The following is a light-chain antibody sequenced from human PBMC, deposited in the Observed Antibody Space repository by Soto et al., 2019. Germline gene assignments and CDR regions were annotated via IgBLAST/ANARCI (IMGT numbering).Light chain of an antibody. V-gene: IGLV2-14*01. CDR2: EVN. J-gene: IGLJ2*01. CDR3: SSFTSSSTLVV. Sequence: QSVLTQPASVSGSPGQSITISCTGTSSDIGGYNFVSWYQHNPGKAPKLIIYEVNNRPSGVSSRFSGSKSGNTASLTISGLQAEDEADYYCSSFTSSSTLVVFGGGTQLTVL. CDR1: SSDIGGYNF.